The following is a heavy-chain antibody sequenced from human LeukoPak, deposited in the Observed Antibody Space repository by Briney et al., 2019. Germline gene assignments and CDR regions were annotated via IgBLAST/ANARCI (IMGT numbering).Heavy chain of an antibody. CDR2: IYYSGST. Sequence: PSDTLSLTCAVSGYSISSSNWWGWIRQPPGKGLEWIGYIYYSGSTNYNPSLKSRVTMSVDTSKNQFSLKLSSVTALDTAVYYCARNALGSREGYFDYWGQGTLVTVSS. CDR1: GYSISSSNW. D-gene: IGHD7-27*01. CDR3: ARNALGSREGYFDY. V-gene: IGHV4-28*06. J-gene: IGHJ4*02.